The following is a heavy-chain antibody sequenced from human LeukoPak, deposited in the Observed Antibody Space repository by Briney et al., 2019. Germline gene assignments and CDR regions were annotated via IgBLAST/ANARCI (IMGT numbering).Heavy chain of an antibody. Sequence: GGSLRLSCAASGVTFDDFAMQWVRQAPGKGLERVSSVNWNSDIIDYADSVKGRFTISRDNAENSLFLQMNGLRAEDTVLYYCVKDVSIVPTSVFDSWGQGTLVTVSS. CDR3: VKDVSIVPTSVFDS. J-gene: IGHJ4*02. CDR2: VNWNSDII. V-gene: IGHV3-9*01. CDR1: GVTFDDFA. D-gene: IGHD5-12*01.